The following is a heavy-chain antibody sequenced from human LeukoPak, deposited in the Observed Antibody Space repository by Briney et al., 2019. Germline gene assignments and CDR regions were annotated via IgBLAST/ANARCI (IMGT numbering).Heavy chain of an antibody. V-gene: IGHV3-74*01. Sequence: GGSLRLSCAASGFTFSSYWMHWVRHVPGKGLMWVSRIKTDGSSTSYADSVKGRFTISRDNAKNTLYLQMNSLRVEDTAVYYCARDFMYGISCAGCWGQGTLVTVSS. CDR2: IKTDGSST. CDR1: GFTFSSYW. D-gene: IGHD6-13*01. J-gene: IGHJ4*02. CDR3: ARDFMYGISCAGC.